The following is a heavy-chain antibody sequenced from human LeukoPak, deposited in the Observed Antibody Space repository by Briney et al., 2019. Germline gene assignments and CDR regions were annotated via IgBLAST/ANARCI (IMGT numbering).Heavy chain of an antibody. CDR3: TRVSCSGASCSDY. CDR2: ISATTGYI. CDR1: GFTFSSYA. V-gene: IGHV3-21*01. J-gene: IGHJ4*02. Sequence: PGGSLRLSCAASGFTFSSYAMSWARQAPGKGLEWVSSISATTGYIFYADSVKGRFTISRDNTKNSLYLQMNSLRAEDTAVYYCTRVSCSGASCSDYWGQGTLVTVSS. D-gene: IGHD2-15*01.